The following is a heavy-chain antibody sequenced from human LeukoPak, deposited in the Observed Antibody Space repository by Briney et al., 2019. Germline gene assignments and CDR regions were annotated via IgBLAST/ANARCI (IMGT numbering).Heavy chain of an antibody. CDR1: GFTFSSYW. Sequence: GGSLRLSCAASGFTFSSYWMYWVRQAPGKGLVWVSRINSDGSSTSYADSVKGRFTISRDNAKNTLYLQMNSLRAEDTAVYYCTRDRDTAEGGFDYWGQGTLVTVSS. J-gene: IGHJ4*02. V-gene: IGHV3-74*01. CDR2: INSDGSST. D-gene: IGHD5-18*01. CDR3: TRDRDTAEGGFDY.